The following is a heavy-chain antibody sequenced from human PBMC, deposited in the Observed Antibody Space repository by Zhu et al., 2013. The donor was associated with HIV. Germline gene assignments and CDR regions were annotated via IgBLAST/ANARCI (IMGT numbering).Heavy chain of an antibody. J-gene: IGHJ4*02. V-gene: IGHV1-2*02. CDR2: ISPNSGGT. CDR1: GYTFTGYY. D-gene: IGHD3-22*01. Sequence: QVQLVQSGAEVKKPGASVKVSCKASGYTFTGYYMHWVRQAPGQGLEWMGWISPNSGGTNYAQKFQGRVTMTRDTSISTAYMELSRLRSDDTAVYYXARETPITMIVVLFDYWGQGTLVTVSS. CDR3: ARETPITMIVVLFDY.